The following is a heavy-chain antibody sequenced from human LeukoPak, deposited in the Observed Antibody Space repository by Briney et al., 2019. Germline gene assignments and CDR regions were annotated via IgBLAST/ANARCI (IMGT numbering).Heavy chain of an antibody. CDR3: AKEVHKQWLSAYYFDY. CDR1: GFTFSSYE. D-gene: IGHD6-19*01. V-gene: IGHV3-23*01. Sequence: GGSLRLSCAASGFTFSSYEMNWVRQAPGKGLEWVSTISGGGDSTYYADSVKGRFTISRDNSKNTLYLQMNSLRAEDTAVYYCAKEVHKQWLSAYYFDYWGQGTLVTVSS. CDR2: ISGGGDST. J-gene: IGHJ4*02.